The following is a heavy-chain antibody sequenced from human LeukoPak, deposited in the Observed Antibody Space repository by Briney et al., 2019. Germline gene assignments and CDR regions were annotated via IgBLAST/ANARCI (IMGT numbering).Heavy chain of an antibody. J-gene: IGHJ6*03. CDR2: IQYDGSNE. Sequence: GGSLRLSCAASGFSFSSYGMHWVRQAPGKGLEWVAYIQYDGSNEQYADSVKGRFSISRDSSKLQMSSLRAEDTAVYYCAKDRCSNGIGCYYYYMDVWGKGTTVTIYS. D-gene: IGHD2-8*01. CDR1: GFSFSSYG. CDR3: AKDRCSNGIGCYYYYMDV. V-gene: IGHV3-30*02.